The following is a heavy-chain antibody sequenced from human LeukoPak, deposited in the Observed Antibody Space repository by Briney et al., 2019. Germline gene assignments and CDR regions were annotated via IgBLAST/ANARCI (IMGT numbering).Heavy chain of an antibody. CDR1: GFTFSASG. Sequence: GGSLRLSCAASGFTFSASGMHWVRQTPGKGLEWVAVISYDGGSEYYSDSVKGRFTISRDNSKNTLYLQMGSLRVEDMAVYSCARGGGYTSGWYYFYYYMNVWGKGTTVTVSS. V-gene: IGHV3-30*03. CDR2: ISYDGGSE. J-gene: IGHJ6*03. D-gene: IGHD6-19*01. CDR3: ARGGGYTSGWYYFYYYMNV.